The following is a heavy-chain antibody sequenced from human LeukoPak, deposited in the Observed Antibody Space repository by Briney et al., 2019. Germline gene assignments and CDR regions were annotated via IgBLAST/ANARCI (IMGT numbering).Heavy chain of an antibody. CDR1: GFTFSSYG. J-gene: IGHJ3*02. V-gene: IGHV3-30*02. Sequence: GGSLRLSCAASGFTFSSYGMHWVRQAPGKGLEWVAFIRYDGSNKYYADSVKGRFTISRDNSKNTLYLQMKSLRAEDTAVYFCAKGEFYLDAFDIWGQGTLVTVSS. D-gene: IGHD3-10*01. CDR3: AKGEFYLDAFDI. CDR2: IRYDGSNK.